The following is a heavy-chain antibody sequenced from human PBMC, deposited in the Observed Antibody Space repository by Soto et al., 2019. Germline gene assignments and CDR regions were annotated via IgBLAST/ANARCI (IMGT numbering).Heavy chain of an antibody. CDR2: IIPILGTA. Sequence: GASVKVSCKASGGTFSSYAISWVRQAPGQGLEWMGRIIPILGTANYAQKFQGRVTITADKSTSTAYMELSSLRSEDTAVYYCARGRRNYFSAFDIWGQGTMVIVSS. CDR3: ARGRRNYFSAFDI. D-gene: IGHD1-7*01. CDR1: GGTFSSYA. V-gene: IGHV1-69*04. J-gene: IGHJ3*02.